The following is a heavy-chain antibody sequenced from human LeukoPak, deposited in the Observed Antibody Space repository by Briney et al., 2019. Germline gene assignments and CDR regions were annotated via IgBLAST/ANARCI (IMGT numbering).Heavy chain of an antibody. CDR1: GFTFSSYG. J-gene: IGHJ1*01. CDR3: AKAYSSGWKGYFQH. CDR2: IWYDGSNK. V-gene: IGHV3-33*06. Sequence: GGSLRLSCAASGFTFSSYGMHWVRQAPGKGLEWVAVIWYDGSNKYYADSVKGRFTISRDNSKSTLYLQMNSLRAEDTAVYYCAKAYSSGWKGYFQHWGQGTLVTVSS. D-gene: IGHD6-19*01.